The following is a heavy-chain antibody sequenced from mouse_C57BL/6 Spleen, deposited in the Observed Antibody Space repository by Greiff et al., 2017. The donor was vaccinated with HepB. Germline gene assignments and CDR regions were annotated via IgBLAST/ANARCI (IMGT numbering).Heavy chain of an antibody. CDR2: ISYDGSN. D-gene: IGHD1-1*01. Sequence: EVKLMESGPGLVKPSQSLSLTCSVTGYSITSGYYWNWIRQFPGNKLEWMGYISYDGSNNYNPSLKNRISITRDTSKNQFFLKLNSVTTEDTATYYCAREGVNYYGPFDVWGTGTTVTVSS. J-gene: IGHJ1*03. CDR1: GYSITSGYY. CDR3: AREGVNYYGPFDV. V-gene: IGHV3-6*01.